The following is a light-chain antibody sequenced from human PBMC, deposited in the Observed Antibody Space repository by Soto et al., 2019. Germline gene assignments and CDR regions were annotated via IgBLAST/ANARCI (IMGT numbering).Light chain of an antibody. CDR2: GAS. V-gene: IGKV3-20*01. Sequence: EIVLTQSPGTLSLSPGESATLSCRASQSVSSNFLAWYQQKPGQPPRFLIYGASSRATGIPDRFSGSGSGTDFTLTISRLEPEDFAVYYCQQYGSSLRTFGQGTKVEIK. CDR3: QQYGSSLRT. CDR1: QSVSSNF. J-gene: IGKJ1*01.